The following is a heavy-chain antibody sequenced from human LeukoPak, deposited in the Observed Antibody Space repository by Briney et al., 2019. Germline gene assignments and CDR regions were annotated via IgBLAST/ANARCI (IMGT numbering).Heavy chain of an antibody. CDR3: ARDRPDTTSPTTVGRFDP. Sequence: PSQTLSLTCSVSGDSISSGGYYWLWIRQHPEKGLAWIGYIYSTWTTYYNPSLTSRLTMSLYTSKNQVSLKVASVTAADTTVYFCARDRPDTTSPTTVGRFDPWGQGTLVTVSS. CDR1: GDSISSGGYY. D-gene: IGHD1-26*01. V-gene: IGHV4-31*03. J-gene: IGHJ5*02. CDR2: IYSTWTT.